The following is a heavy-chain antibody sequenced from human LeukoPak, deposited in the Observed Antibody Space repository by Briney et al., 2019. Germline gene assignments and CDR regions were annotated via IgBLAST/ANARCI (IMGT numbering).Heavy chain of an antibody. CDR2: IYPSGST. CDR3: ASSTPDTSFDY. J-gene: IGHJ4*02. V-gene: IGHV4-38-2*02. CDR1: GYSISSGYY. D-gene: IGHD2-2*01. Sequence: SETLSLTCTVSGYSISSGYYWGWIRQPPGKGLEWIGSIYPSGSTSYNPSLKSRVTMSVDASKNQFSLKLSSVTDADTAFYYCASSTPDTSFDYWGQGTLVTVSS.